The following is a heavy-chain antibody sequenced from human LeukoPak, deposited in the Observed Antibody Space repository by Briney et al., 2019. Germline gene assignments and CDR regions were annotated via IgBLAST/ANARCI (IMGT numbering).Heavy chain of an antibody. Sequence: GASVKVSCKASGYTFTSYDINWVRQATGQGLEWMGWMNPNSGNTGYAQKFQGRVTMTRNTSISTAYMELSSPRSEDTAVYYCARMGKYYYDSSGYYTPFDYWGQGTLVTVSS. CDR3: ARMGKYYYDSSGYYTPFDY. CDR1: GYTFTSYD. V-gene: IGHV1-8*01. D-gene: IGHD3-22*01. J-gene: IGHJ4*02. CDR2: MNPNSGNT.